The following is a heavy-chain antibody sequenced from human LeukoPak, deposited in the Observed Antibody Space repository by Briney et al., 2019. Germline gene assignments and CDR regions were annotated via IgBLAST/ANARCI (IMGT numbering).Heavy chain of an antibody. V-gene: IGHV4-34*01. CDR3: ARDDAGYSYGYIY. J-gene: IGHJ4*02. Sequence: SETLSLTCAVYGGSFSGYYWSWIRQPPGKGLEWIGEINHSGSTNYNPSLKSRVTISVDTSKNQFSLKLSSVTAADTAVYYCARDDAGYSYGYIYWGQGTLVTVSS. CDR1: GGSFSGYY. D-gene: IGHD5-18*01. CDR2: INHSGST.